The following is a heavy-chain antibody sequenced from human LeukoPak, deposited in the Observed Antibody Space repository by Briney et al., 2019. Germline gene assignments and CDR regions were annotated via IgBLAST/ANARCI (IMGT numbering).Heavy chain of an antibody. CDR2: IEQDGSEK. D-gene: IGHD5-12*01. J-gene: IGHJ4*02. CDR3: AKCGNSGCHLIDY. Sequence: GGSLRLSCAASGFTFSGCWMSWVRQAPGKGLEWVANIEQDGSEKYYVDSVKGRFTISRDNAKNSLYLQMNSLRAEDTAVYYCAKCGNSGCHLIDYWGQGTLVTVSS. CDR1: GFTFSGCW. V-gene: IGHV3-7*05.